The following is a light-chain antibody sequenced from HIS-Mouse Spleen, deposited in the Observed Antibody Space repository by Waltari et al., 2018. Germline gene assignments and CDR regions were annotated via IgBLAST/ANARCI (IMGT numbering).Light chain of an antibody. J-gene: IGKJ1*01. CDR3: QQLNSYPPT. CDR1: QGISSY. CDR2: AAS. Sequence: DIQLTKSPSFLSASVGDRVTISYRASQGISSYLAWYQQNPGKAPKLLIYAASTLQSGVPSRFSGSGSGTEFTLTISSLQPEDFATYYCQQLNSYPPTFGQGTKVEIK. V-gene: IGKV1-9*01.